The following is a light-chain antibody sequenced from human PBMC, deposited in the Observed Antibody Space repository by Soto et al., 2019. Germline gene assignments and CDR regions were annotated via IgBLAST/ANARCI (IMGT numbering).Light chain of an antibody. CDR2: DVS. CDR1: NSDVGGYTY. CDR3: SSYTSTHSYV. V-gene: IGLV2-14*01. J-gene: IGLJ1*01. Sequence: QSALTQPASVSGSPGQSIAISCTGTNSDVGGYTYVSWYQQHPGKAPKLMIYDVSSRPSGVSDRFSGSKSGNTASLTISGLQSEDEADYYCSSYTSTHSYVFGTGTKVTVL.